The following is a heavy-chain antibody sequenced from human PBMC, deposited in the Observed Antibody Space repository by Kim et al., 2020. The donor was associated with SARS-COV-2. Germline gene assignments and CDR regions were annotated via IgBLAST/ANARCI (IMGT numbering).Heavy chain of an antibody. V-gene: IGHV5-51*01. J-gene: IGHJ4*02. D-gene: IGHD1-1*01. Sequence: RYTPTFQGQVTISADKSISTAYLQWSSLKASDTAMYYCARLRNWMRFDYWGQGTLVTVSS. CDR3: ARLRNWMRFDY.